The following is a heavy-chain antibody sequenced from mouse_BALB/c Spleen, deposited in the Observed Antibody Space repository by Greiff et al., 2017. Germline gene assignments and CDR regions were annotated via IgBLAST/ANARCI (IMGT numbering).Heavy chain of an antibody. CDR1: GFTFSSYA. CDR3: AAYDYDEGAWFAY. D-gene: IGHD2-4*01. V-gene: IGHV5-6-5*01. J-gene: IGHJ3*01. CDR2: ISSGGST. Sequence: EVKLVESGGGLVKPGGSLKLSCAASGFTFSSYAMSWVRQTPEKRLEWVASISSGGSTYYPDSVKGRFTISRDNARNILYLQMSSLRSEDTAMYYCAAYDYDEGAWFAYWGQGTLVTVSA.